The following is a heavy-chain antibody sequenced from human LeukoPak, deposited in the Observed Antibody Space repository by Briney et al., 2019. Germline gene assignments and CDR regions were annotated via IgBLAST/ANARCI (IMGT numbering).Heavy chain of an antibody. D-gene: IGHD3-10*01. CDR2: LSSSSSYI. CDR1: GFTFSSYW. CDR3: ARLEGSGSFPKYYYYYYMGV. Sequence: GGSLRLSCAASGFTFSSYWMHWVRQAPGKGLEWVSSLSSSSSYIYYADSVKGRFTVSRDNAKNSLYLQMNSLRAEDTAVYYCARLEGSGSFPKYYYYYYMGVWGKGTTVTISS. V-gene: IGHV3-21*01. J-gene: IGHJ6*03.